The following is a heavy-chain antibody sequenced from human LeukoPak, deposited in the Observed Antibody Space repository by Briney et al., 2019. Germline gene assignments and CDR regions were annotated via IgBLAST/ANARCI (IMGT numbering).Heavy chain of an antibody. CDR3: AKDGGNYYDTAGNHLMRSYMDV. CDR2: ISHDAKST. CDR1: GFTFSSYG. V-gene: IGHV3-30*18. Sequence: GGSLRLSCATSGFTFSSYGMHWVRQVPGKGLEWVTIISHDAKSTYHVDSVKGRFTISRDNSKNTLYLQMNSLRAEDTAVYYCAKDGGNYYDTAGNHLMRSYMDVWGKGTTVTVSS. D-gene: IGHD3-22*01. J-gene: IGHJ6*04.